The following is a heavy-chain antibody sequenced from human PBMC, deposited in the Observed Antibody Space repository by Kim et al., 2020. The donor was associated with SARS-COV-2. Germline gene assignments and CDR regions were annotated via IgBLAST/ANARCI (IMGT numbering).Heavy chain of an antibody. V-gene: IGHV1-2*02. J-gene: IGHJ3*02. CDR3: ARDQKWADAFDI. Sequence: NYAKKFQGRVTMTRDTSISTAYMELSRLRSEDTAVYYCARDQKWADAFDIWGQGTMVTVSS. D-gene: IGHD1-26*01.